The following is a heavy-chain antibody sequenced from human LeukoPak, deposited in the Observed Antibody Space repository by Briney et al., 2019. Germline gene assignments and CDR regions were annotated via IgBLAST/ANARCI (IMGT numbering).Heavy chain of an antibody. CDR3: AKLGCTGTICYANY. CDR1: GFTFSTYA. D-gene: IGHD2-2*01. Sequence: PGGSLRLSCAASGFTFSTYAMSWVRQAPGKGLEWVSALSPSGGITYYEDSVKGRFTISRDNSKNTLYLQMNSLRAEDTALYYCAKLGCTGTICYANYWGQGTLVTVSS. V-gene: IGHV3-23*01. J-gene: IGHJ4*02. CDR2: LSPSGGIT.